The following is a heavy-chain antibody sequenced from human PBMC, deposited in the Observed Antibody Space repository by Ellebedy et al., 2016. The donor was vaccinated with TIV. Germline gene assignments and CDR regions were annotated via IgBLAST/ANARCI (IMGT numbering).Heavy chain of an antibody. CDR2: IHPPDSNT. J-gene: IGHJ4*02. CDR1: GYNFASYW. CDR3: TRRADGYDY. V-gene: IGHV5-51*01. D-gene: IGHD6-25*01. Sequence: GESLKISCKASGYNFASYWIAWVRQMPGKGLEWMGIIHPPDSNTRYSTSFQGQVTISADKSISTAYLHWSSLKASDTAMYFCTRRADGYDYWGQGTLVTVSS.